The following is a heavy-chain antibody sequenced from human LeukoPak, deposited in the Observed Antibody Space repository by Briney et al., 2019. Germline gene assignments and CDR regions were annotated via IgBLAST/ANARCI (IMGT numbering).Heavy chain of an antibody. Sequence: PGGSLRLSCAASGFTFSGYAMSWVRQAPGKGLEWVSTISDNGGRTYYADSVKGRFTISRDNSKNTLFLQMNSLRAEDSAVYYCATDREGDPIAYYLVGGQGTLITVSS. CDR1: GFTFSGYA. CDR3: ATDREGDPIAYYLV. D-gene: IGHD3-22*01. J-gene: IGHJ4*02. CDR2: ISDNGGRT. V-gene: IGHV3-23*01.